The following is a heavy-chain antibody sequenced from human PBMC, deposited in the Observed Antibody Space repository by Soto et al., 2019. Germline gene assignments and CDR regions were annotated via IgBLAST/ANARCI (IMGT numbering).Heavy chain of an antibody. J-gene: IGHJ3*01. Sequence: QVQLVESGGGVVQPGRSLRLSCAASGFTFSSYGMHWVRQAPGKGLEWVAVISYDGSNKYYADSVKGRFTISRDNSKNTLYLQMNSLRAEDTAVYYCAKDGSGSYTDAFDLWGQGTMVTVSS. D-gene: IGHD1-26*01. V-gene: IGHV3-30*18. CDR2: ISYDGSNK. CDR1: GFTFSSYG. CDR3: AKDGSGSYTDAFDL.